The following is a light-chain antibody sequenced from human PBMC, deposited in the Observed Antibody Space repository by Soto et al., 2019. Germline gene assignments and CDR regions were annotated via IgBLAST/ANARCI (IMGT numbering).Light chain of an antibody. CDR2: GAS. CDR1: QSVSSSY. CDR3: QQYGSSRT. Sequence: IVLTQSPGTLSLSPGERATLSCRASQSVSSSYLAWYQQKPGQAPRLLMYGASRRATGIPDRFSGSGSGTEFTLTISRLEPEDLAVYYCQQYGSSRTFGQGTKVEIK. V-gene: IGKV3-20*01. J-gene: IGKJ1*01.